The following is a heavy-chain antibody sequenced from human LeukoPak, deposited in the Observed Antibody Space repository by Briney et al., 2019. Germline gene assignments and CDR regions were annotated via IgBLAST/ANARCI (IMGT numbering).Heavy chain of an antibody. J-gene: IGHJ1*01. V-gene: IGHV3-23*01. CDR3: AKDQHYYDSSGYYLAEYFQH. CDR1: GFTFSSYA. D-gene: IGHD3-22*01. CDR2: ISGSGGST. Sequence: GGSLRLSCAASGFTFSSYAMSWVRQAPGKGLEWVSAISGSGGSTYYADSVKGRFTISRDNSKNTLYLQMNSLRAEDTAVYYCAKDQHYYDSSGYYLAEYFQHWGQGTLVTVSS.